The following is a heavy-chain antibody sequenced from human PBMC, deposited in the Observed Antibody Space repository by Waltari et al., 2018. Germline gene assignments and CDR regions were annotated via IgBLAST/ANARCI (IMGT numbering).Heavy chain of an antibody. Sequence: EVQLVESGGGLVQPGRSLRLSCAASGFTFDDYAMHWVRQAPGKGLEWVPGISWNSGSIGYADSVKGRFTISRDNAKNSLYLQMNSLRAEDTALYYCAKDNGVGGLVPGYWYFDLWGRGTLVTVSS. J-gene: IGHJ2*01. CDR3: AKDNGVGGLVPGYWYFDL. CDR2: ISWNSGSI. D-gene: IGHD2-2*01. V-gene: IGHV3-9*01. CDR1: GFTFDDYA.